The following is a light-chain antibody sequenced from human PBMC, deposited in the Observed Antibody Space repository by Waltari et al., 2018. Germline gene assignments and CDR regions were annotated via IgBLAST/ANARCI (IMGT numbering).Light chain of an antibody. V-gene: IGLV3-10*01. J-gene: IGLJ2*01. Sequence: SYELTQPPSVSVSPGQTASITCSGHALSTKYAYWYHQKSGQAPVLVLFGDSKRPAGIPERISGSSSGTMATLTLSGAQLEDEGDYYCLSPDSSGTYVVFGGGTKLTVL. CDR3: LSPDSSGTYVV. CDR2: GDS. CDR1: ALSTKY.